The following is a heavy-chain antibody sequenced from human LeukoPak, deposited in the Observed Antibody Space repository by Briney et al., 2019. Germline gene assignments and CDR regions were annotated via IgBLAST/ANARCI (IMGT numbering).Heavy chain of an antibody. CDR3: ARSSAAAFY. J-gene: IGHJ4*02. CDR1: GFTFSNYW. Sequence: GGSLRLSCAASGFTFSNYWMGWVRQAPGKGLEWVVNINEDGSEKYYVDSVKGRFTISRDNAKNSLYLQMNSLRAEDTAVYYCARSSAAAFYWGQGTLVTVSS. D-gene: IGHD6-13*01. CDR2: INEDGSEK. V-gene: IGHV3-7*01.